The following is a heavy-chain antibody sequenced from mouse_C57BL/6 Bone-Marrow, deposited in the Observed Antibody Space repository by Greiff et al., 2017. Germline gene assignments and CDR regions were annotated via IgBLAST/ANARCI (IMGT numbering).Heavy chain of an antibody. D-gene: IGHD1-1*01. CDR1: GYTFTSYG. V-gene: IGHV1-81*01. J-gene: IGHJ3*01. CDR3: ARLDYYGSSSFAY. CDR2: IYPRSGNT. Sequence: AQLQQSGAELARPGASVKLSCKASGYTFTSYGISWVKQRTGQGLEWIGEIYPRSGNTYYNEKFKGKATLTADKSSSTAYMELRSLTSEDSAVYFCARLDYYGSSSFAYWGQGTLVTVSA.